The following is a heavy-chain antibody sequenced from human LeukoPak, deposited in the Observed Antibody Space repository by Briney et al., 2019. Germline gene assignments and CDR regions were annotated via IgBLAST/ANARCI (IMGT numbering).Heavy chain of an antibody. J-gene: IGHJ4*02. CDR2: INPNSGGT. V-gene: IGHV1-2*02. CDR3: ARWEAGYCSSTSCYPDY. D-gene: IGHD2-2*03. Sequence: ASVKVSCKASGYTFTGYYMHWVRQAPGQGLEWMGWINPNSGGTNYAQKFQGRVTMTRNTSISTAYMEPSRLRSDDTDVYYCARWEAGYCSSTSCYPDYWGQGTLVTVSS. CDR1: GYTFTGYY.